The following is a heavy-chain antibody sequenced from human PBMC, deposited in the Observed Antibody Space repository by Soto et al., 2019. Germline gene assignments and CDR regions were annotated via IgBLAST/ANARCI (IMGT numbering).Heavy chain of an antibody. J-gene: IGHJ4*02. Sequence: QVQLVQSGAEVKKPGASVKVSCKASGYTFTTYYMHWVRQAPGQGLEWMGIINPSGGSTSYAQKFQGRVTMTRDTSTSTVYMELSSLRSEDTAVYYCARRHFFGSSSLYFDYWGQGTLVTVSS. CDR2: INPSGGST. V-gene: IGHV1-46*03. CDR3: ARRHFFGSSSLYFDY. CDR1: GYTFTTYY. D-gene: IGHD6-6*01.